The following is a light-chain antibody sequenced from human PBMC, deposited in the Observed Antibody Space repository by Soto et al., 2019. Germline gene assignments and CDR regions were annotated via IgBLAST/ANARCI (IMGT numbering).Light chain of an antibody. V-gene: IGKV3-20*01. Sequence: VLTQSPGTLSLSPGARATLSCRASQFVSSTYLAWYQQRPGQAPRILIYGASSRATGIPDRFSGGGSETDFTLTISRLESEDSAVYYCQQYGISPFTFGGGTKVDIK. CDR2: GAS. CDR1: QFVSSTY. CDR3: QQYGISPFT. J-gene: IGKJ4*01.